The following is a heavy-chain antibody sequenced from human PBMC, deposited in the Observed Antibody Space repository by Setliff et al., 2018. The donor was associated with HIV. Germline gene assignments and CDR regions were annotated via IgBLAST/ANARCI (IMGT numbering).Heavy chain of an antibody. Sequence: PSETLSLTCAVYGGSFSGYSWSWIRQPPGKGLEWIGEINHSGGTNYNPSLKSRVTISVDTSKNQFSLKLSSVTAADTAIYYCARVPRITTLRNAFDIWGQGTMVTVSS. V-gene: IGHV4-34*01. D-gene: IGHD3-3*01. CDR1: GGSFSGYS. J-gene: IGHJ3*02. CDR3: ARVPRITTLRNAFDI. CDR2: INHSGGT.